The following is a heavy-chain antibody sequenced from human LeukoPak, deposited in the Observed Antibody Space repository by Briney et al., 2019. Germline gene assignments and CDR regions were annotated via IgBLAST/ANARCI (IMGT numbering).Heavy chain of an antibody. D-gene: IGHD3-22*01. CDR2: INPSGGT. CDR3: VKYRDNSGPCGS. J-gene: IGHJ5*02. Sequence: GASVKVSCKASGYTFTSYYMQWVRQAPGQGLEWMAMINPSGGTTYAQKFQGRVTMTRDTSTSTLYMELTSLRSEDTAVYYCVKYRDNSGPCGSWGQGTLVTVSS. CDR1: GYTFTSYY. V-gene: IGHV1-46*01.